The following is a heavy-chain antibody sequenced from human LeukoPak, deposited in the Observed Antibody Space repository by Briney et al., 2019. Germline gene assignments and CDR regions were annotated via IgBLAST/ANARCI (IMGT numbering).Heavy chain of an antibody. Sequence: GGSLRLSCAASGFTFSSYAMSWVRQAPEKGLEWVSAISGRGGSTYYADSVKGRFTISRDNSKNTLYLQMNSLRAEDTAVYYCAKDLRYSSSWYGGTDAFDIWGQGTMVTVSS. CDR3: AKDLRYSSSWYGGTDAFDI. CDR2: ISGRGGST. J-gene: IGHJ3*02. CDR1: GFTFSSYA. V-gene: IGHV3-23*01. D-gene: IGHD6-13*01.